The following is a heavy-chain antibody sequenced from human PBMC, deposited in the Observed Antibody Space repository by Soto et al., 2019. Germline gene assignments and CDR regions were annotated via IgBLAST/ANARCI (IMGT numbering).Heavy chain of an antibody. CDR2: IIPIFGTA. V-gene: IGHV1-69*01. CDR3: ARDTWYYDGSGSYYNWFDP. D-gene: IGHD3-10*01. Sequence: QVQLVQSGAEVKKPGSSVKVSCKASGGTFSSYAISWVRQAPGQGLEWMGGIIPIFGTANYAQKFQGRVTITADESTSTAYMELSSLRSEDTAVYYCARDTWYYDGSGSYYNWFDPWGQGTLVTVS. J-gene: IGHJ5*02. CDR1: GGTFSSYA.